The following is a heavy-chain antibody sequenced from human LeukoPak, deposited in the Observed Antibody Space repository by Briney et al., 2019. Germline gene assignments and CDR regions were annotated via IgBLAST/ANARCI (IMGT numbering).Heavy chain of an antibody. CDR3: AREYYYDSRAPGAFDI. CDR1: GFTFSNYW. Sequence: GGSLRLSCAASGFTFSNYWMHWVRQAPGKGLEWVSSISSSSSYIYYADSVKGRFTISRDNAKNSLYLQMNSLRAEDTAVYYCAREYYYDSRAPGAFDIWGQGTMVTVSS. D-gene: IGHD3-22*01. CDR2: ISSSSSYI. V-gene: IGHV3-21*01. J-gene: IGHJ3*02.